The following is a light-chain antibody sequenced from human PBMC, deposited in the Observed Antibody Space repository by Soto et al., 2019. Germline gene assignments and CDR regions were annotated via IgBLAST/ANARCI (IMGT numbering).Light chain of an antibody. V-gene: IGKV3-20*01. Sequence: EIVLSQFPGTLSLSPGERATLSCRVSQSVTSSSLAWYQQKVGRAPRVLIYGASNRATGIPDRFSGSGSGTDFTLTITRLEPEDFAVYYCQQYGSSPRTFGQGTRLEIK. CDR1: QSVTSSS. J-gene: IGKJ5*01. CDR2: GAS. CDR3: QQYGSSPRT.